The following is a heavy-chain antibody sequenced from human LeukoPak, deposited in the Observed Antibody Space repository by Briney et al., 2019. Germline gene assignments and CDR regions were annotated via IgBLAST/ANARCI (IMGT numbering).Heavy chain of an antibody. CDR3: ARDTGSYSFDY. V-gene: IGHV4-59*01. CDR2: IFYSGST. CDR1: GDSISSYY. Sequence: SETLPLTCTASGDSISSYYWSWIRQPPGKGLEWIGYIFYSGSTNYNPSLKSRLTISVDTSKNQFSLKLSSVTAADTAVYYCARDTGSYSFDYLGQGTLVSVSS. D-gene: IGHD1-26*01. J-gene: IGHJ4*02.